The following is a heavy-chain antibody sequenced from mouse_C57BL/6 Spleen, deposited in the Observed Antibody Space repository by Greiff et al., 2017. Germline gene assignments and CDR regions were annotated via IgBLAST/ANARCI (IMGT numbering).Heavy chain of an antibody. V-gene: IGHV1-52*01. CDR2: IDPSDSET. Sequence: VQLQQPGAELVRPGSSVKLSCKASGYTFTSYWMHWVKQRPIQGLEGIGNIDPSDSETHYNQKFKDKATLTVDKSSSTAYMQLSSLTSEDSAVYYCARGDGRDYFDYWGQGTTLTVSS. D-gene: IGHD3-3*01. CDR3: ARGDGRDYFDY. CDR1: GYTFTSYW. J-gene: IGHJ2*01.